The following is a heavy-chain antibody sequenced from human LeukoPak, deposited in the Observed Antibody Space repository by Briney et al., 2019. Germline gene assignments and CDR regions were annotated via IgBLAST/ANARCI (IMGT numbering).Heavy chain of an antibody. J-gene: IGHJ4*02. CDR2: IYYSGST. CDR3: ASLRVPGDFDY. CDR1: GGSISSRTYY. Sequence: SETPSLTCTVSGGSISSRTYYWAWIRQPPGQGLEWIGNIYYSGSTYYNPSLKSRLTMSVDTSKNQFSLELRSVTAADTALYYCASLRVPGDFDYWGQGTLVTVSS. V-gene: IGHV4-39*01.